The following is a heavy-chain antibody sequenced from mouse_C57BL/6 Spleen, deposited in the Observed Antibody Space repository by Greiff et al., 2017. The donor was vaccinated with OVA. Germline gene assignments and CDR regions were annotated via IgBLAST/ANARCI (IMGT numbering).Heavy chain of an antibody. CDR1: GYTFTSYW. CDR3: ARWAPITTVVDRYFDV. D-gene: IGHD1-1*01. CDR2: INPSSGYT. Sequence: QVQLQQSGAELAKPGASVKLSCKASGYTFTSYWMHWVKQRPGQGLEWIGYINPSSGYTKYNQKFKDKATLTADKSSSTAYMQLSSLTLEYSAVYYCARWAPITTVVDRYFDVWGTGTTVTVSS. J-gene: IGHJ1*03. V-gene: IGHV1-7*01.